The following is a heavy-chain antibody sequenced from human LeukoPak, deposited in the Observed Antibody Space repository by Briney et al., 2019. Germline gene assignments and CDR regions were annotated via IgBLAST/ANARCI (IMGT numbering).Heavy chain of an antibody. CDR3: ARSSKTQWLSPGDGFDI. CDR1: GGPFSGYY. CDR2: INHSGST. D-gene: IGHD6-19*01. J-gene: IGHJ3*02. Sequence: PSETLSLTCAVYGGPFSGYYWSWIRQPPGKGLEWIGEINHSGSTNYNPSLRGRVTISVDTSKNQFSLKFTSMTAADTAVYYCARSSKTQWLSPGDGFDIWGRGTLVTVSS. V-gene: IGHV4-34*01.